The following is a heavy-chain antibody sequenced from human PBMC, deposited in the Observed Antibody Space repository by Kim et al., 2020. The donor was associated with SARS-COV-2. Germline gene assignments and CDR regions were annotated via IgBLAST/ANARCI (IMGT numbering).Heavy chain of an antibody. CDR3: ARDAKVIIRGMTKKTYYYYGMDV. CDR2: ISFDGNNK. CDR1: GFAFSSYA. J-gene: IGHJ6*02. D-gene: IGHD3-3*01. Sequence: GGSLRLSCAASGFAFSSYAMHWVRQAPGKGPEWVALISFDGNNKYYADSVQGRFTISRDASKNTVSLQMNSLRGEDTAVYYCARDAKVIIRGMTKKTYYYYGMDVWGQGPTLTVSS. V-gene: IGHV3-30*04.